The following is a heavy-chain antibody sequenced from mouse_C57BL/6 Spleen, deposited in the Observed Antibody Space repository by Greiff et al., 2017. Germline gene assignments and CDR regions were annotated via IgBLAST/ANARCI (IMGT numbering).Heavy chain of an antibody. V-gene: IGHV5-9-1*02. CDR3: TREGGYYGSSYRFAY. CDR1: GFTFSSYA. D-gene: IGHD1-1*01. Sequence: EVKVVESGEGLVKPGGSLKLSCAASGFTFSSYAMSWVRQTPEKRLEWVAYISSGGDYIYYADTVKGRFTISRDNARNTLYLQMSSLKSEDTAMYYCTREGGYYGSSYRFAYWGQGTLVTVSA. CDR2: ISSGGDYI. J-gene: IGHJ3*01.